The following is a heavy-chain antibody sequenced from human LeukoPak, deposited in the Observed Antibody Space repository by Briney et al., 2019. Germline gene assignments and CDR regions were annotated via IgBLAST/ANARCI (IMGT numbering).Heavy chain of an antibody. CDR3: SRSLDY. CDR2: INQDGTNQ. Sequence: QPGGSLRLSCVAPGFPFSGYWMDWVRQAPGKGMEWVANINQDGTNQYYAASVKGRFSISRDNAKNSLYLQMNSLRAEDTAVYYCSRSLDYLGQGALVTVSS. J-gene: IGHJ4*02. V-gene: IGHV3-7*01. CDR1: GFPFSGYW.